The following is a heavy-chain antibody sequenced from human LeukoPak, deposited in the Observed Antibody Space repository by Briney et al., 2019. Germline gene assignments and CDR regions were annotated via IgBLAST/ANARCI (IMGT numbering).Heavy chain of an antibody. CDR2: ISGSGGST. J-gene: IGHJ4*02. D-gene: IGHD3-3*01. V-gene: IGHV3-23*01. Sequence: PGGSLRLSCAASGFTFSSYAMSWVRQAPGKGLEWVSAISGSGGSTYYADSVKGRFTISRDNSKNTLYLQMNSLRAEDTAVYYCAKGSLRFLGWLLRDDYYFDYWGQGTLVTVSS. CDR1: GFTFSSYA. CDR3: AKGSLRFLGWLLRDDYYFDY.